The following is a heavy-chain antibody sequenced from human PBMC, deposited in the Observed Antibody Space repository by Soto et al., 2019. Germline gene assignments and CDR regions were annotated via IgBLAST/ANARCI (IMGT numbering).Heavy chain of an antibody. J-gene: IGHJ4*02. V-gene: IGHV4-61*01. CDR3: ASTRGDFWSGY. D-gene: IGHD3-3*01. Sequence: PSETLSLTCTVSGGSVSSGSYYWSWIRQPPGKGLEWIGDIYYSGSTNYNPSLKSRVTISVDTSKNQFSLKLSSVTAADTAVYYCASTRGDFWSGYWGKGTLVTVS. CDR1: GGSVSSGSYY. CDR2: IYYSGST.